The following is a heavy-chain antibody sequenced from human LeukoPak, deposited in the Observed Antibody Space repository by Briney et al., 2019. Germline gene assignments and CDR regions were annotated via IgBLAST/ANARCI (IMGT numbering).Heavy chain of an antibody. Sequence: GGSLRLSCAASGFTFSTYSMNWVRQAPGEGLEWVSSISSSSSYIYYADSVKGRFTISRDNAKNSLYLQMNSLRAEDTAVYYCARDRDVLRYFDWTFDYWGQGTLVTVSS. D-gene: IGHD3-9*01. CDR2: ISSSSSYI. V-gene: IGHV3-21*01. CDR1: GFTFSTYS. J-gene: IGHJ4*02. CDR3: ARDRDVLRYFDWTFDY.